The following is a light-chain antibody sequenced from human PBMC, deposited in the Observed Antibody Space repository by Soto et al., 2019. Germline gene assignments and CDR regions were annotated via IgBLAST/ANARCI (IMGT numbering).Light chain of an antibody. J-gene: IGKJ1*01. Sequence: EIVLTQSPGTLSLSPGERATLSCRASQSFSSSYLAWYQQKPGQAPRLLIYGASSRATGIPDRFSGSGSGTEFTLTISSLQSEDFAVYYCQQYNNWPWTFGQGTKVDIK. CDR1: QSFSSSY. CDR3: QQYNNWPWT. CDR2: GAS. V-gene: IGKV3-20*01.